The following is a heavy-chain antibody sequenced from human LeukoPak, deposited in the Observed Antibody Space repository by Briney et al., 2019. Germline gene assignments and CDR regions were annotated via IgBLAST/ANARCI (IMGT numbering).Heavy chain of an antibody. J-gene: IGHJ5*02. D-gene: IGHD3-22*01. CDR3: ARDVTYYYDSSGYSNWFDP. Sequence: GGSLRLSCAASGFTFSSYAMSWVRQAPGKGLEWVSGISGSGGNTDYADSVKGRFTISRDNAKNSLYLQMNSLRAEDTAVYYCARDVTYYYDSSGYSNWFDPWGQGTLVTVSS. CDR1: GFTFSSYA. CDR2: ISGSGGNT. V-gene: IGHV3-23*01.